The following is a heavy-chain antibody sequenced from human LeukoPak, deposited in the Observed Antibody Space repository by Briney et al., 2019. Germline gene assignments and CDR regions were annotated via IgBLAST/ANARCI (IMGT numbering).Heavy chain of an antibody. CDR1: GFTFGDYS. V-gene: IGHV3-49*04. J-gene: IGHJ6*04. Sequence: PGGSLRLSCTASGFTFGDYSLSWVRQAPGKGLEWVGFIRRKGYGGTTEYAPSVKGRFIISRDDSKSTAYLQMNSLKTEDTAVYYCTRDHDFWSGPFDVWGKGTTVTVSS. CDR2: IRRKGYGGTT. D-gene: IGHD3-3*01. CDR3: TRDHDFWSGPFDV.